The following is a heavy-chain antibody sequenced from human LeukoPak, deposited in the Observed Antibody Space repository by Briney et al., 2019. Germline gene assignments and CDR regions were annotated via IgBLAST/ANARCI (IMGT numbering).Heavy chain of an antibody. J-gene: IGHJ4*02. D-gene: IGHD2-15*01. CDR3: SRSRYLCSGGSCYRPFDY. CDR1: GFTISSYW. Sequence: GGSLRLSCAASGFTISSYWMSWVREAPGKGLEWVANIKQDGSEKYYVDSVKGRFTISRDNAKNSLYLQMNSLRAEDTAVYYCSRSRYLCSGGSCYRPFDYWGQGTLVTVSS. V-gene: IGHV3-7*01. CDR2: IKQDGSEK.